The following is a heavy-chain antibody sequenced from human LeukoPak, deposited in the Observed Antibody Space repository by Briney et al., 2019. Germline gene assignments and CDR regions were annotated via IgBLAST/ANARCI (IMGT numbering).Heavy chain of an antibody. V-gene: IGHV4-4*07. Sequence: PSETLSLTCTVSGGSISSYYWSWIRQPAGTALEWIGRIYTSGTITYNPSLKSRVTMSVDTSKNQFSLKLSSVTAADTAVYYCASGITAHDYWGQGTLVTVSS. CDR1: GGSISSYY. J-gene: IGHJ4*02. CDR2: IYTSGTI. CDR3: ASGITAHDY. D-gene: IGHD6-6*01.